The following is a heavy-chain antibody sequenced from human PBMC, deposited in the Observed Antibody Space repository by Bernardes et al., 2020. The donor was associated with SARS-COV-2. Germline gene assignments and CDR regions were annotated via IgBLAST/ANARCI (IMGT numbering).Heavy chain of an antibody. CDR2: IGGSGYTT. Sequence: GGSLRLSCGASGFTFSKYVMSWVRQAPGKGLDWVSDIGGSGYTTYYSDSVRGRFTVSRDNSKNTLYLQMDSLRAEDTAVYYCATKTYISGSSYWGQGTLVTVSS. D-gene: IGHD3-10*01. V-gene: IGHV3-23*01. CDR3: ATKTYISGSSY. CDR1: GFTFSKYV. J-gene: IGHJ4*02.